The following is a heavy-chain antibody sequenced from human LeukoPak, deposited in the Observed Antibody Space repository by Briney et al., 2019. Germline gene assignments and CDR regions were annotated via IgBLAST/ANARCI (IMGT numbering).Heavy chain of an antibody. Sequence: ASVKVSCKASGYTFTSYYMHWVRQATGQGLEWMGWMNPNSGNTGYAQKFQGRVTMTRNTSISTAYMELSSLRPEDTAVYYCARLGMYYYDSSGYYYVRDDAFDIWGQGTMVTVSS. CDR1: GYTFTSYY. CDR3: ARLGMYYYDSSGYYYVRDDAFDI. D-gene: IGHD3-22*01. V-gene: IGHV1-8*02. CDR2: MNPNSGNT. J-gene: IGHJ3*02.